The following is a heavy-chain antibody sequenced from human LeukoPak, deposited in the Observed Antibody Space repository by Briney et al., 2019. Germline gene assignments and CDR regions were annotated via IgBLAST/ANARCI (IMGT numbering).Heavy chain of an antibody. D-gene: IGHD6-19*01. J-gene: IGHJ3*02. V-gene: IGHV3-21*01. CDR2: ISSSSSYI. CDR3: AREWGSGWGHI. Sequence: GGSLRLSCAASGFTFSTYSMNWVRQAPGKGLEWVSSISSSSSYIYYADSVKGRFTISRDNAKNSLYLQMNSLRAEDTAVYYCAREWGSGWGHIWGQGTMVTVSS. CDR1: GFTFSTYS.